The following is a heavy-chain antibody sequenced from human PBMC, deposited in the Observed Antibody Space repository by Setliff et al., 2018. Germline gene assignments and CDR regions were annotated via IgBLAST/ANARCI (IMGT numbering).Heavy chain of an antibody. CDR1: GFSLSTYGVS. CDR3: ARTFYYDDSGSNRLLYYFDY. D-gene: IGHD3-22*01. V-gene: IGHV2-5*02. Sequence: SGPTLVNPTQTLTLTCTFSGFSLSTYGVSAGWIRQPPGKALEWLALIYWDDDKRYSPSLKSRVTITKDTSKNQVVLTMTGMDPVDAATYYCARTFYYDDSGSNRLLYYFDYWGQGALVTVSS. CDR2: IYWDDDK. J-gene: IGHJ4*02.